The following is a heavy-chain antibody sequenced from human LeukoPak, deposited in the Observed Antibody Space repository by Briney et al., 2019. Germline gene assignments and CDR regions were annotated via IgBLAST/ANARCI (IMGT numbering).Heavy chain of an antibody. CDR1: GYTFTSYY. CDR2: INPSGGST. Sequence: ASVKVSCKASGYTFTSYYMHWVRQAPGQGLEWMGIINPSGGSTSYAQKFQGRVTMTRDTSTSTVYMELSSLRSEDTAVYYCARGRSIAAAGHVGTFDYWGQGTLVTVSS. CDR3: ARGRSIAAAGHVGTFDY. V-gene: IGHV1-46*01. D-gene: IGHD6-13*01. J-gene: IGHJ4*02.